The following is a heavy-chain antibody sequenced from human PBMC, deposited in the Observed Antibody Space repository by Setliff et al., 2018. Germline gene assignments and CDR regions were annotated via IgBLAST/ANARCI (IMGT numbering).Heavy chain of an antibody. CDR1: GGSISSGGYY. V-gene: IGHV3-23*01. CDR3: AKGVGSYYTSMYFDY. CDR2: ISGSGGST. Sequence: ASETLSLTCTVSGGSISSGGYYWSWIRQHPGKGLEWVSAISGSGGSTYSADSVMGRFTISRDNSKNTLYLQMNSLRAEDTAVYYCAKGVGSYYTSMYFDYWGQGTLVTVSS. J-gene: IGHJ4*02. D-gene: IGHD1-26*01.